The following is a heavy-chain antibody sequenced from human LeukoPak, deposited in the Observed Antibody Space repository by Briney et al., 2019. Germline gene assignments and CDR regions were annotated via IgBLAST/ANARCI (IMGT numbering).Heavy chain of an antibody. Sequence: TGGSLRLSCAASGFTFSSYGMHWVRQAPGKGLEWVAVISYDGSNKYYADSVKGRFTISRDNSKNTLYLQMNSLRAEDTAVYYCALPGGVGAFDYWGQGTLVTVSS. CDR3: ALPGGVGAFDY. D-gene: IGHD1-26*01. V-gene: IGHV3-30*03. CDR2: ISYDGSNK. CDR1: GFTFSSYG. J-gene: IGHJ4*02.